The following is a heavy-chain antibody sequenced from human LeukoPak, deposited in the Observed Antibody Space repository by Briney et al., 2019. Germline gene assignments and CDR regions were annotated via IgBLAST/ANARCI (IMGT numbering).Heavy chain of an antibody. V-gene: IGHV4-59*01. CDR2: IYYSGST. J-gene: IGHJ4*02. Sequence: SETLSLTCTVSGGSISSYYWRWIRQPPGKGLEWIGYIYYSGSTNYNPSLKSRVTISVDTSKNQFSLKLSSVTAADTAVYYCARVDFWSGSSVNYWGQGTLVTVSS. CDR1: GGSISSYY. D-gene: IGHD3-3*01. CDR3: ARVDFWSGSSVNY.